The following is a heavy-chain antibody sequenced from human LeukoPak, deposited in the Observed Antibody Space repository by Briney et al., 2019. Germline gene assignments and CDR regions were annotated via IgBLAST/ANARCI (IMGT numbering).Heavy chain of an antibody. V-gene: IGHV4-59*01. D-gene: IGHD2/OR15-2a*01. J-gene: IGHJ5*02. CDR3: AKDSRSSFDP. CDR1: GGSISSYH. Sequence: PSETLSLTCTVSGGSISSYHWSWIRQPPGKGLEWIGYIYYSGSTNYNPSLKSRVAISIDTSKNQFSLKLNSVTAADTAVYYCAKDSRSSFDPWGQGTLVTVSS. CDR2: IYYSGST.